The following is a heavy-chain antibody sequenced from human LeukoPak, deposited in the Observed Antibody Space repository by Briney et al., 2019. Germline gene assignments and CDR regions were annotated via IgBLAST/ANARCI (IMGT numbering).Heavy chain of an antibody. CDR2: ISGSGGST. J-gene: IGHJ4*02. D-gene: IGHD2-8*01. V-gene: IGHV3-23*01. Sequence: GGSLRLSSAASGFTFSSYAMSWVRQAAGKGLEWVSTISGSGGSTYYADSVKGRFTISRDNSKNTLYLQMNSLRAEDTAAYYCAFPVYTSGVYWGQGTLVTVSS. CDR3: AFPVYTSGVY. CDR1: GFTFSSYA.